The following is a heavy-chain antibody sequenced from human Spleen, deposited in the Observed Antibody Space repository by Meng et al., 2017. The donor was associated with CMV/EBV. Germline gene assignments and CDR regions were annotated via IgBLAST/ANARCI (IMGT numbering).Heavy chain of an antibody. CDR3: ARSGWLRSYFDY. D-gene: IGHD5-12*01. J-gene: IGHJ4*02. CDR1: GDSVTAFY. V-gene: IGHV4-59*02. Sequence: SETLSLTCTVSGDSVTAFYWSWIRQPPGKGLEWIGNIYYSGTTNYNPSLKSRVTISVDTSKNQFSLKLSSVTAADTAVYYCARSGWLRSYFDYWGQGTLVTVSS. CDR2: IYYSGTT.